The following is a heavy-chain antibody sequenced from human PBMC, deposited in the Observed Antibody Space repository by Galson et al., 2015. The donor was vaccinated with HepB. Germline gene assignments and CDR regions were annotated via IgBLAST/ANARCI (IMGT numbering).Heavy chain of an antibody. CDR1: GYTLTELS. D-gene: IGHD6-19*01. CDR2: FDPEDGET. J-gene: IGHJ5*02. CDR3: ATIAVAGAYNWFDP. V-gene: IGHV1-24*01. Sequence: SVKVSCKVSGYTLTELSMHWVRQAPGKGLEWMGGFDPEDGETIYAQKFQGRVTMTEDTSTDTAYMELSSLRSEDTAVYYCATIAVAGAYNWFDPWGQGTLVTVSS.